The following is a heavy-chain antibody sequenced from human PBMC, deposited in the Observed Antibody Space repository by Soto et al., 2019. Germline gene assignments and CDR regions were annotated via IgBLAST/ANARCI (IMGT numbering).Heavy chain of an antibody. D-gene: IGHD4-4*01. CDR2: INSDGSST. CDR1: GFTFSSYW. J-gene: IGHJ6*02. Sequence: PGGSLRLSCAASGFTFSSYWMHWVRQAPGKGLVWVSRINSDGSSTSYADSVKGRFTISRDNAKNTLYLQMNSLRAEDTAVYYCARALTTMTTELFYYYYGMDVWGQGTTVTVSS. CDR3: ARALTTMTTELFYYYYGMDV. V-gene: IGHV3-74*01.